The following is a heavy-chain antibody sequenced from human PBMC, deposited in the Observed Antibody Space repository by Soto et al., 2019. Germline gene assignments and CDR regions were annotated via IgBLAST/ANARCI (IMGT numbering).Heavy chain of an antibody. CDR3: ARGYSSSSAAFDY. V-gene: IGHV3-30-3*01. Sequence: QVYLVESGGGVVQPGRSLRLSCAASGFTFSSYAIHWVRQAPGKGLEWVAIISYDATNKYYADSVKGRFTISRDNSKNTLYLQMNSLRPEDTAVYYCARGYSSSSAAFDYWGQGTLVTVSS. CDR2: ISYDATNK. CDR1: GFTFSSYA. D-gene: IGHD6-13*01. J-gene: IGHJ4*02.